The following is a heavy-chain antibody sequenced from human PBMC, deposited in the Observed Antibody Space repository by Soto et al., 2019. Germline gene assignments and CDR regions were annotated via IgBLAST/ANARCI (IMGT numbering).Heavy chain of an antibody. J-gene: IGHJ5*02. V-gene: IGHV3-9*01. CDR2: ISWNSGSI. CDR1: GFTFDDYA. D-gene: IGHD3-3*01. Sequence: GGSLRLSCAASGFTFDDYAMHWVRQAPGKGLEWVSGISWNSGSIGYADSVKGRFTISRDNAKNSLYLQMNSLRAEDTALYYCAKDRYDFWSGYRTKYNWFDPWGQGTLVTVSS. CDR3: AKDRYDFWSGYRTKYNWFDP.